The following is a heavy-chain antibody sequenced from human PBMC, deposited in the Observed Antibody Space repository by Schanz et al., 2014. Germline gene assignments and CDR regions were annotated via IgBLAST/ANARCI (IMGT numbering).Heavy chain of an antibody. CDR3: AREEGWGIAAAGPKHYYYGMDV. J-gene: IGHJ6*02. CDR1: GFSFSSYS. V-gene: IGHV3-48*04. CDR2: IDGKSTTV. D-gene: IGHD6-13*01. Sequence: EADLVESGGGLIQRGESLRLSCSASGFSFSSYSMNWVRQAPGMGLEWLSYIDGKSTTVYYADSVKGRFTVSRDNAKNSLYLQMNSLRAEDTAVYYCAREEGWGIAAAGPKHYYYGMDVWGQGTTVTVAS.